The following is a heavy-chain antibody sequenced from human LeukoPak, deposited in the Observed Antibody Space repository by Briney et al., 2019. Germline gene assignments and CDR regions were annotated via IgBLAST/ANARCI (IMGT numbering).Heavy chain of an antibody. CDR3: ARAWSSSYRIFDY. CDR1: GGSFSGYY. Sequence: SETLSLTCAVYGGSFSGYYWSWIRQPPGKGLEWTGEINHSGSTNYNPSLESRVTISVDTSKNQFSLKLSSVTAADTAVYYCARAWSSSYRIFDYWGQGTLVTVSS. D-gene: IGHD2-15*01. V-gene: IGHV4-34*01. J-gene: IGHJ4*02. CDR2: INHSGST.